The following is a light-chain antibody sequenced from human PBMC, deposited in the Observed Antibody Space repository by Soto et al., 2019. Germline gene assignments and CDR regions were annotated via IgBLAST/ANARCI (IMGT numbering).Light chain of an antibody. CDR2: DAS. Sequence: DIHMTQSPSTLSASVGDRVTITCRASQSVSWWLAWYQQKPGKAPKLLIYDASSLQSGVPSRFSGSGSGTEFTLTVSSLQPDDFTTYYCQQYNNYSVTFGQGTKVDI. J-gene: IGKJ1*01. CDR3: QQYNNYSVT. CDR1: QSVSWW. V-gene: IGKV1-5*01.